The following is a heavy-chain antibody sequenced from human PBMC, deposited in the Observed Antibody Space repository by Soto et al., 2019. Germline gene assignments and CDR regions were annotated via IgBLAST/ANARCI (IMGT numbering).Heavy chain of an antibody. J-gene: IGHJ3*02. CDR1: GFIVSNTY. Sequence: HPGGPLRLSCTASGFIVSNTYVNWVRQAPGKGQEWVSVISNRGDTHYADSMRGRFSLSRDISDNTLHLQMNNLRVEDTAVYYCAREPRYCRGGSCSITGDAYDIWGQGTMVTVSS. CDR2: ISNRGDT. V-gene: IGHV3-66*01. D-gene: IGHD2-15*01. CDR3: AREPRYCRGGSCSITGDAYDI.